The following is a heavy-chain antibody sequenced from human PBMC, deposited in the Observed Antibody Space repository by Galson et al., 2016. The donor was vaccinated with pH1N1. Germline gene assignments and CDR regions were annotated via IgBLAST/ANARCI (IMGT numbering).Heavy chain of an antibody. D-gene: IGHD3-10*01. CDR1: GFTFDDYA. Sequence: SLRLSCAASGFTFDDYAMHWVRQAPGKGLEWVSNISWNSGSKGYADSVKGRFTISRDNAKNSLYLQMNSLRAEDTALYYCAKDRDYCGSGPTDYWGQGTLVTVSS. V-gene: IGHV3-9*01. J-gene: IGHJ4*02. CDR2: ISWNSGSK. CDR3: AKDRDYCGSGPTDY.